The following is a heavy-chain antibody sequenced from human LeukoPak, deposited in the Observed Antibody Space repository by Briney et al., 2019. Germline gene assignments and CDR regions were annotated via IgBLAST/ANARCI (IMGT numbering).Heavy chain of an antibody. V-gene: IGHV4-59*08. CDR2: IYYSGST. Sequence: SETLSLTCTVSGGSISSYYWSWIRQPPGKGLEWIGFIYYSGSTNYNPSPKSRVTISVDTSKNQSSLKLSSVTAADTAVYYCARRGSSTSTDYWGQGALVIVSS. J-gene: IGHJ4*02. D-gene: IGHD2-2*01. CDR1: GGSISSYY. CDR3: ARRGSSTSTDY.